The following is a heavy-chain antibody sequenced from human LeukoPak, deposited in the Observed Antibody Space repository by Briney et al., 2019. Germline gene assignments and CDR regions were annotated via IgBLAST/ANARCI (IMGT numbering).Heavy chain of an antibody. D-gene: IGHD6-13*01. Sequence: GASVKVSFTASGYTFTSYYMHWVRQAPGQGLEWMGIINPSGGSTSYAQKFQGRVTMTRDTSTSTVYMELSSLRSEDTAVYYCARVSRGPSSSWYNWFDPWGQGTLVTVSS. V-gene: IGHV1-46*01. CDR2: INPSGGST. CDR3: ARVSRGPSSSWYNWFDP. J-gene: IGHJ5*02. CDR1: GYTFTSYY.